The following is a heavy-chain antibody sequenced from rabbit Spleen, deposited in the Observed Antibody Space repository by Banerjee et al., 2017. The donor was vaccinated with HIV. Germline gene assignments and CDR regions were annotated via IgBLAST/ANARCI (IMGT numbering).Heavy chain of an antibody. CDR2: IYTGNGKN. J-gene: IGHJ4*01. D-gene: IGHD3-1*01. V-gene: IGHV1S45*01. CDR1: GFSFSYTYW. Sequence: QQQLVESGGGLVKPEGSLKLSCTASGFSFSYTYWICWVRQAPGKGLEWIGSIYTGNGKNYYASWAKGRFTISRTSSTTVTLRMTSLTAADTATYFCARGASMVPFYFDLWGQGTLVTVS. CDR3: ARGASMVPFYFDL.